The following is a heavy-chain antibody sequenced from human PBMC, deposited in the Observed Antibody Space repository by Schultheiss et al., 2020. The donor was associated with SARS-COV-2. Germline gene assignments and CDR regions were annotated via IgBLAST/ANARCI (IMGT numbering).Heavy chain of an antibody. CDR3: ARDEGSGWYPRGYFDY. J-gene: IGHJ4*02. D-gene: IGHD6-19*01. CDR1: GGTFSSYA. V-gene: IGHV1-18*01. Sequence: ASVKVSCKASGGTFSSYAISWVRQAPGQGLEWMGWINPNSGGTNYAQKFQGRVTMTTDTSTSTAYMELRSLRSDDTAVYYCARDEGSGWYPRGYFDYWGQGTLVTVSS. CDR2: INPNSGGT.